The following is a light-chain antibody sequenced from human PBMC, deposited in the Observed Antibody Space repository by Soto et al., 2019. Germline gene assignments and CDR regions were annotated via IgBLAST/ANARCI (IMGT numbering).Light chain of an antibody. CDR2: TTS. CDR3: QQGNRFPFT. Sequence: DIQMTQSPSSVSASVGDRVTITCRTSQAINRYLAWYQQKPGKAPNLLIYTTSSLQSGGPSRFSGSGSGTDFTLTISSLEPEDFATYYCQQGNRFPFTFGGGTKVEIK. V-gene: IGKV1-12*01. J-gene: IGKJ4*01. CDR1: QAINRY.